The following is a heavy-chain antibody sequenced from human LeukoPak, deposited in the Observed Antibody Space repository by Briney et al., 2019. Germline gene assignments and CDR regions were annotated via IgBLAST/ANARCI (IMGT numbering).Heavy chain of an antibody. CDR2: IIPIFGTA. D-gene: IGHD3-10*01. Sequence: GASVTVSFKASGGTFSSYAISWVRQAPGQGLEWMGGIIPIFGTAHYPQKFQGRVTITADESTSTAYMELSSLRSEDTAVYYCARGPCITMVRGVINPLYYYYYYMDVWGKGTTVTISS. CDR3: ARGPCITMVRGVINPLYYYYYYMDV. CDR1: GGTFSSYA. V-gene: IGHV1-69*13. J-gene: IGHJ6*03.